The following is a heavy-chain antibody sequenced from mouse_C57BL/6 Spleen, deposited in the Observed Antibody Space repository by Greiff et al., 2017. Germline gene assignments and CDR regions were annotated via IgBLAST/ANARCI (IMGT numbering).Heavy chain of an antibody. CDR1: GYTFTSYW. Sequence: VQLQQPGAELVKPGASVKLSCKASGYTFTSYWMHWVKQRPGQGLEWIGMIHPNSGSTNYNEKFKSKATLTVDKSSSTAYMQLSSLTSEDSAVFYCARWGVDSSGYVAYWGQGTLVTVSA. J-gene: IGHJ3*01. V-gene: IGHV1-64*01. CDR3: ARWGVDSSGYVAY. CDR2: IHPNSGST. D-gene: IGHD3-2*02.